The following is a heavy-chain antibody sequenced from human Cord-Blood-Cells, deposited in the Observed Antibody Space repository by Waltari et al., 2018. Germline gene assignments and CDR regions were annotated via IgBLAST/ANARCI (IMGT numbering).Heavy chain of an antibody. D-gene: IGHD6-13*01. J-gene: IGHJ3*02. CDR3: ARAYAAGDAFDI. CDR2: IKQDGSEK. Sequence: EVQLVESGGGLVQPGGYLRLSCAASGFTFSRSWMSWVRQAPGKGLEWVANIKQDGSEKYYVDSVKGRFTISRDNAKNSLYLQMNSLRAEDTAVYYCARAYAAGDAFDIWGQGTMVTVSS. V-gene: IGHV3-7*01. CDR1: GFTFSRSW.